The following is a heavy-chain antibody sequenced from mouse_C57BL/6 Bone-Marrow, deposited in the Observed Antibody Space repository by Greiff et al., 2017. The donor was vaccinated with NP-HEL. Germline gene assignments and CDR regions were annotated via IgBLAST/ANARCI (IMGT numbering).Heavy chain of an antibody. CDR3: ARITTVVARYFDV. CDR1: GHTFTSYG. Sequence: QVQLQQSGAELARPGASVKLSCKASGHTFTSYGISWVKQRTGQGLEWIGEIYPRSGNTYYNEKFKGKATLTADKSSSTAYMELRSLTSEDSAVYFCARITTVVARYFDVWGTGTTVTVSS. J-gene: IGHJ1*03. D-gene: IGHD1-1*01. CDR2: IYPRSGNT. V-gene: IGHV1-81*01.